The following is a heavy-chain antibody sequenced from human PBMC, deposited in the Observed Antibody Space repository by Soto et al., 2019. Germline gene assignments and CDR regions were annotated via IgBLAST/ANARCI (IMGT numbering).Heavy chain of an antibody. V-gene: IGHV1-18*01. CDR1: GYTFTSYG. CDR2: ISAYNGNT. D-gene: IGHD3-10*01. J-gene: IGHJ6*03. Sequence: ASVKVSCKASGYTFTSYGISWVRQAPGQGLERMGWISAYNGNTNYAQELQGRVTMTTDTSTSTAYMELRSLRSDDTAVYYCASVYYGSGRYYYYMDVWGKGTTVTVSS. CDR3: ASVYYGSGRYYYYMDV.